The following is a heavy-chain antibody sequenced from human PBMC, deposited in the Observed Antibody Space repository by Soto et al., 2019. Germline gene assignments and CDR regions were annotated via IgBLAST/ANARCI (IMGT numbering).Heavy chain of an antibody. Sequence: QVQLQESGPGLVKPSEALSLTCTVSGGSVNSDSYYWTWIRQPPGKRLEWIGSLYYSGSTNYNPSLKSRVTISVDTSKNQFSLKLSSVTAADTAVYFCARESRKFSSSGGLDVWGQGTTVTVSS. J-gene: IGHJ6*02. D-gene: IGHD3-10*01. CDR3: ARESRKFSSSGGLDV. CDR1: GGSVNSDSYY. CDR2: LYYSGST. V-gene: IGHV4-61*01.